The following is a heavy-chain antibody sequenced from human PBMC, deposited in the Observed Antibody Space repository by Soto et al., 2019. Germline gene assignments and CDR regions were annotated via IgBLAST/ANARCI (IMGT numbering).Heavy chain of an antibody. V-gene: IGHV4-30-4*01. CDR3: ARGRFGEIHDY. CDR2: IFSSGST. D-gene: IGHD3-10*01. Sequence: SETLSLTCTVSSASISSGEYYWSWLRQPPGKGLEWIGYIFSSGSTHYNASLKSRLIISVDTSKNQFSLQLTSVTATDTAVYYCARGRFGEIHDYWGQGTLVTVSS. J-gene: IGHJ4*02. CDR1: SASISSGEYY.